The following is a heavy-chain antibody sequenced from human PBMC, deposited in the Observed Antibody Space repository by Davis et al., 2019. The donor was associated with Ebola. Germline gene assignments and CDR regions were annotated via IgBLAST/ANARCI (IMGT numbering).Heavy chain of an antibody. CDR3: ARESYYDFWSGYYTGGPIRSNWFDP. D-gene: IGHD3-3*01. CDR1: GGSISSYY. Sequence: PSETLSLTCTVSGGSISSYYWSWIRQPAGKGLEWIGRIYTSGSTNYNPSLKSRVTMSVDTSKNQFSLKLSSVTAADTAVYYCARESYYDFWSGYYTGGPIRSNWFDPWGQGTLVTVSS. CDR2: IYTSGST. J-gene: IGHJ5*02. V-gene: IGHV4-4*07.